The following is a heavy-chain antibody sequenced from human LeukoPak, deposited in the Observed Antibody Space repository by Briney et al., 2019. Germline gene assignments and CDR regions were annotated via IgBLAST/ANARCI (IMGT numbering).Heavy chain of an antibody. D-gene: IGHD6-19*01. V-gene: IGHV3-48*04. CDR3: AREHFWGWLVRAFDI. J-gene: IGHJ3*02. CDR1: GFTFSSYD. Sequence: GGSLRLSCAASGFTFSSYDMNWVRQAPGKGLEWVSYISPSSTRIDYAASVRGRFTISRDNAKRSLYLQMSSLRAEDTAVYYCAREHFWGWLVRAFDIWGQGTMVTVSS. CDR2: ISPSSTRI.